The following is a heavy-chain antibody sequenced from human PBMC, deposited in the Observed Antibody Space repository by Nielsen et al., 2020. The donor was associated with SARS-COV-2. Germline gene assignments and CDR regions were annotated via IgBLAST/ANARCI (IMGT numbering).Heavy chain of an antibody. D-gene: IGHD6-13*01. CDR2: IYYSGST. V-gene: IGHV4-31*03. Sequence: SETLSLTCTVSGGSISSGGYYWTWIRQHPGKGLECIGYIYYSGSTYYNPSLKSRVTISVDTSKNQFSLKLSSVTAADTAVYYCAKGTDSRKQGYWGQGTLVTVSA. CDR1: GGSISSGGYY. J-gene: IGHJ4*02. CDR3: AKGTDSRKQGY.